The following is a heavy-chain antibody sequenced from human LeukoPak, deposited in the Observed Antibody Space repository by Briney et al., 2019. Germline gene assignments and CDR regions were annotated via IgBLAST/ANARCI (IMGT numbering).Heavy chain of an antibody. D-gene: IGHD2-21*02. CDR1: GFTFDDYG. Sequence: GGSLRLTCAASGFTFDDYGMRGGRQDPGGGRQGLIGSNWNGGSTGYAESVKGRFTISRDNAKNSLYLQMNSLRAEDTALYYCARDRRFVVVTAIPYSDYWGQGTLVTVSS. CDR2: SNWNGGST. J-gene: IGHJ4*02. V-gene: IGHV3-20*04. CDR3: ARDRRFVVVTAIPYSDY.